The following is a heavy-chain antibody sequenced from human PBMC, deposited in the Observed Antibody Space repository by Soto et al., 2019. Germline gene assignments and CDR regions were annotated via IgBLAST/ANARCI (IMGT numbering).Heavy chain of an antibody. D-gene: IGHD3-10*01. CDR3: ARAQFYSGSGNYHNLMFDP. CDR1: GGSISADGFS. Sequence: TETLSLTCAVSGGSISADGFSWSWIRQPPAGGLEWVGYIYNSGTFLYNPSLTDRLTMSLDRSNNQFSLTLNSVTAADTAVYYCARAQFYSGSGNYHNLMFDPWGQGTQVTSPQ. V-gene: IGHV4-30-2*01. CDR2: IYNSGTF. J-gene: IGHJ5*02.